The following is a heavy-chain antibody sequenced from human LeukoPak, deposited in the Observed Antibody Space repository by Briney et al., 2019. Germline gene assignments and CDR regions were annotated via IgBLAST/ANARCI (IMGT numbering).Heavy chain of an antibody. D-gene: IGHD1-26*01. CDR1: GFTVSSNY. CDR3: ARDRSGSFSPDYFYY. J-gene: IGHJ4*02. V-gene: IGHV3-53*01. CDR2: IYSGGST. Sequence: PGGSLRLSCAASGFTVSSNYMSWVRQPPGKGLEWVSVIYSGGSTYYADSVKGRFTISRDNSKNTLYLQMNSPRAEDTAVYYCARDRSGSFSPDYFYYWGQGTLVTVSS.